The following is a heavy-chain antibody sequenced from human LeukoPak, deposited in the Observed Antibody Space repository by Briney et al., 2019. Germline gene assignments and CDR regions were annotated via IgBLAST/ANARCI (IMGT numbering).Heavy chain of an antibody. J-gene: IGHJ4*02. CDR2: IYYSGST. CDR3: ARASVAYYGGGGLDY. V-gene: IGHV4-61*08. D-gene: IGHD3-10*01. Sequence: PSETLSLTCTVSGGSISSGGYYWSWIRQPPGKGLEWIGYIYYSGSTNYNPSLKSRVTISVDTSKNQFSLKLSFVTAADTAVYYCARASVAYYGGGGLDYWGQGTLVTVSS. CDR1: GGSISSGGYY.